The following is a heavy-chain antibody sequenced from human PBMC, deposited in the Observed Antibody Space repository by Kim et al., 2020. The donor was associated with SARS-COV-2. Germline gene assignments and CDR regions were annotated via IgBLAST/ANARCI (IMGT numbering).Heavy chain of an antibody. J-gene: IGHJ4*01. CDR2: ISGDGDST. CDR3: AKMSRGSGWPHSFDS. V-gene: IGHV3-43*02. CDR1: GFTFEDYA. Sequence: VGSLRLSCAASGFTFEDYAMHWVRQVPGKSLEWVSLISGDGDSTSYADSVKGRFTISRDNSKNSMYLQMNSLRNEDYALYYCAKMSRGSGWPHSFDSWG. D-gene: IGHD6-19*01.